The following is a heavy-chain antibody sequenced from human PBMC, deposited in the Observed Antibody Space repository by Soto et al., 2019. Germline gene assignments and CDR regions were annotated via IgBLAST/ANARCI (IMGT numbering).Heavy chain of an antibody. CDR1: GYSFTSYW. CDR2: IYPGDSDT. V-gene: IGHV5-51*01. Sequence: GESLKISCKGSGYSFTSYWIGWVRQMPGKGLEWMGTIYPGDSDTRYSPSFQGQVTISADKSISTAYLQWSSLKASDTAMYYCARTAAAGKYYYGVDVCGQGTTVTVSS. D-gene: IGHD6-13*01. J-gene: IGHJ6*02. CDR3: ARTAAAGKYYYGVDV.